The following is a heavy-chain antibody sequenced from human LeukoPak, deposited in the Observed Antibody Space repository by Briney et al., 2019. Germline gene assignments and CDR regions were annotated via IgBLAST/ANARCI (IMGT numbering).Heavy chain of an antibody. J-gene: IGHJ4*02. CDR3: ATYCGGDCYSELIDY. CDR1: GFTFSSYA. Sequence: GGSLRLSCAASGFTFSSYAMSWVRQAPGKGLEWVSAISGSGGSTYYADSVKGRFTISRDNSKNTLYLQMNSPRAEDTAVYYCATYCGGDCYSELIDYWGQGTLVTVSS. D-gene: IGHD2-21*02. CDR2: ISGSGGST. V-gene: IGHV3-23*01.